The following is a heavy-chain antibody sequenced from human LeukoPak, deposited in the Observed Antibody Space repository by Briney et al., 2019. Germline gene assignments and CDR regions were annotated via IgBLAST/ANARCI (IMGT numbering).Heavy chain of an antibody. D-gene: IGHD1-26*01. CDR2: IWAAGNDD. Sequence: TGGSLRLSCGASGFSFSLYGMHWVRQAPGKGLEWVAFIWAAGNDDFYADSVKGRFTISRDNAKNTLYLQMNSLRAEDTAMYYCARGKVGATDYWGQGTLVTVSS. J-gene: IGHJ4*02. CDR1: GFSFSLYG. CDR3: ARGKVGATDY. V-gene: IGHV3-33*03.